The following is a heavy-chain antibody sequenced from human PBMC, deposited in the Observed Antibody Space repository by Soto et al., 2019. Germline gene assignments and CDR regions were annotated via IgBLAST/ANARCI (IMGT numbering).Heavy chain of an antibody. CDR2: ISGSGGST. J-gene: IGHJ4*02. CDR1: GFTFSSYA. CDR3: AKSGTVTTYPFDY. V-gene: IGHV3-23*01. D-gene: IGHD4-17*01. Sequence: EVQLLESGGGLVQPGGSLRLSCAASGFTFSSYAMSWVRQAPGKGLEWVSAISGSGGSTYYADSVKGRFTISRDNSKNTLYLQMNSLRAEDTAIYYCAKSGTVTTYPFDYWGQGTLVTVSS.